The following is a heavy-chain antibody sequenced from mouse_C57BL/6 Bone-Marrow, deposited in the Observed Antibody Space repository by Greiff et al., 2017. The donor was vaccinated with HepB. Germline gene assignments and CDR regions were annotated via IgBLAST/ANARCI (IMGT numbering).Heavy chain of an antibody. CDR3: ARHVDLDWYFDV. CDR2: IWSDGST. CDR1: GFSFTSYG. V-gene: IGHV2-6-1*01. J-gene: IGHJ1*03. Sequence: VKLMESGPGLVAPSQSLSITCTVSGFSFTSYGVHWVRQPPGKGLEWLVVIWSDGSTTYNSALKSRLSISKDNSKSQVFLKMNSLQTDDTAMYYCARHVDLDWYFDVWGTGTTVTVSS.